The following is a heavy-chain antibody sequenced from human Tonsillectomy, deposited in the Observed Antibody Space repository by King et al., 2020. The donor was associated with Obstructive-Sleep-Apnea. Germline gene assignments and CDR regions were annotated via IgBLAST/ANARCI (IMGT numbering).Heavy chain of an antibody. CDR2: ISYDGSNK. CDR1: GFTFSSYA. CDR3: AREPPRSPFDY. Sequence: VQLVESGGGVVQPGRSLRLSCAASGFTFSSYAMHWVRQAPGKGLEWVAVISYDGSNKYYADSVKGRFTISRDNSKNTLYLQMNSLRAEDTAVYYCAREPPRSPFDYWGQGTLVTVSS. D-gene: IGHD2-15*01. V-gene: IGHV3-30*04. J-gene: IGHJ4*02.